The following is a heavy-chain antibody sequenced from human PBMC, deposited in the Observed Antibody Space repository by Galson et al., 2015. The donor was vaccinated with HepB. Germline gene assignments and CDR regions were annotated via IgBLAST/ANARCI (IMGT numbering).Heavy chain of an antibody. V-gene: IGHV1-3*01. D-gene: IGHD3-10*01. CDR3: ARTGGRITMVRGIITWLDP. CDR1: GYTFTSFA. Sequence: SCKAPGYTFTSFAIHWVRQAPGQSLEWMGWINAGNGDTEYSQKFQGRVTMTRDTSANTAYMELSSLRSEDTAIYYCARTGGRITMVRGIITWLDPWGHGTLVAVSA. J-gene: IGHJ5*02. CDR2: INAGNGDT.